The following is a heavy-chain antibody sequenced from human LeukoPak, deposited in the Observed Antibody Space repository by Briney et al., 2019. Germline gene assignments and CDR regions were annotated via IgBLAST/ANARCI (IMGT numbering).Heavy chain of an antibody. Sequence: SETLSLTCAVSVYSISSGYYWAWIRQPPGKGLEWIGSIYHSGSTYYNPSLKSRVTISVDTSKNQFSLKMSSVTAADTAVYYCARFGDYGGGHWGQGTLVTVSS. CDR2: IYHSGST. J-gene: IGHJ4*02. CDR1: VYSISSGYY. CDR3: ARFGDYGGGH. D-gene: IGHD4-17*01. V-gene: IGHV4-38-2*01.